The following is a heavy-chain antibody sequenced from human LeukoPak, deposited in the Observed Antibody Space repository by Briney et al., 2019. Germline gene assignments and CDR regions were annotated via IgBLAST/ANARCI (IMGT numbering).Heavy chain of an antibody. CDR2: ISASSNFI. D-gene: IGHD2-2*01. CDR1: GFTFSTHS. CDR3: ARPATGYCSSAGCHWDS. Sequence: PGGSLRLSCAASGFTFSTHSMYWVRQAPGKGLEWVSSISASSNFIHYAESVRGRFTISRDNAKNSLYLQMNGLGAQDTAVYYCARPATGYCSSAGCHWDSWGQGTLVTVSS. V-gene: IGHV3-21*01. J-gene: IGHJ4*02.